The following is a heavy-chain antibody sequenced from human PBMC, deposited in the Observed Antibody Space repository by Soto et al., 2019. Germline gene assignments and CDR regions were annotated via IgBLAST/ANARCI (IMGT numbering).Heavy chain of an antibody. CDR3: ARGNWNYVVLDY. CDR2: IDPSDSYT. V-gene: IGHV5-10-1*01. D-gene: IGHD1-7*01. CDR1: GYSFTSDW. J-gene: IGHJ4*02. Sequence: GESLKISCKVSGYSFTSDWISWVRQMPGKGLEWMGRIDPSDSYTNYSPSFQGHVTISADKSISTAYLQWSSLKASDTAMYYCARGNWNYVVLDYWGQGTLVTVSS.